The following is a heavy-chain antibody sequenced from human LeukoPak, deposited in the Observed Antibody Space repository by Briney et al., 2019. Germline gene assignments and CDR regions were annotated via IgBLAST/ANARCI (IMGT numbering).Heavy chain of an antibody. V-gene: IGHV4-31*03. CDR1: GGSISSGGYS. J-gene: IGHJ4*02. CDR3: ARGVKTQLQKRGGFDY. CDR2: IYYSGST. Sequence: SQTLSLTCTVSGGSISSGGYSWSWIRQHPGKGLEWIGYIYYSGSTYYNPSLKSRVTISVDTSKNQFSLKLSSVTAADTAVYYCARGVKTQLQKRGGFDYWGQETLVPVS. D-gene: IGHD2-2*01.